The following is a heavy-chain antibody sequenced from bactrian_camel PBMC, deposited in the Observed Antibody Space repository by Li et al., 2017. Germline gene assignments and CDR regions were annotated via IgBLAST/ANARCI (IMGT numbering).Heavy chain of an antibody. Sequence: HVQLVESGGGSVQAGESLRLSCAVSGTPTGTNCMTWIRQAAGKEREGVAAIDTPGSASYTDSVKGRFTISRDLGKNQLYLQMHSLKVEDTAMYYCAADRRWWVCRAKRDFAYWGQGTQVTVS. CDR3: AADRRWWVCRAKRDFAY. J-gene: IGHJ6*01. V-gene: IGHV3S53*01. CDR1: GTPTGTNC. D-gene: IGHD7*01. CDR2: IDTPGSA.